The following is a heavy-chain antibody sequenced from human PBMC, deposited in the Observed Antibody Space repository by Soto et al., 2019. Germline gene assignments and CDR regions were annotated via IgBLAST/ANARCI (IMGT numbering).Heavy chain of an antibody. J-gene: IGHJ6*02. CDR1: GFTFVSYG. V-gene: IGHV3-33*01. D-gene: IGHD2-2*02. CDR2: IWYDGSNK. CDR3: ATALVVVPAAIPDLFYGMDV. Sequence: GGSLRLSCAASGFTFVSYGMRWFRQSPGKGLEWVAVIWYDGSNKYYADSVKGRFTISRDNSKNTLYLQMNSLRAEDTAVYYCATALVVVPAAIPDLFYGMDVWGQGTTVTVSS.